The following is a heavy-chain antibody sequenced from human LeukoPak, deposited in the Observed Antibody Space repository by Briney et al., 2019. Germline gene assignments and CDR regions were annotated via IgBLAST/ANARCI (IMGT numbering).Heavy chain of an antibody. Sequence: ASVKVSCKASGYTFTSYGISWVRQAPGQGLEWMGWISAYNGNTNYAQKLQGRVTMTTDTSTSTAYMELRSLRSDDTAVYYCARALPAAILPSNNWFDPWGQGTLVTVSS. CDR1: GYTFTSYG. CDR3: ARALPAAILPSNNWFDP. V-gene: IGHV1-18*01. CDR2: ISAYNGNT. J-gene: IGHJ5*02. D-gene: IGHD2-2*01.